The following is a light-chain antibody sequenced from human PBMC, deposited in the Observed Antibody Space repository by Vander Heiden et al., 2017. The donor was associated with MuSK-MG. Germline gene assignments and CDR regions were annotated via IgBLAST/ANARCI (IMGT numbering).Light chain of an antibody. J-gene: IGKJ5*01. CDR3: QQADSFPIT. CDR1: QNINNW. CDR2: AAS. V-gene: IGKV1-12*01. Sequence: DIQMTQSPSSVSASVGDRVTITCRASQNINNWLAWYQQKPGKAPNLLIYAASSLQSGVPSRFSGSESGTDFTLTISSLQPEDFATYYCQQADSFPITFGQGTRLEIK.